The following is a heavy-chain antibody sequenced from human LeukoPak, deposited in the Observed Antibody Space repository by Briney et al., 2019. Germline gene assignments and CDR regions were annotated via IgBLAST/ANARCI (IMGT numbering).Heavy chain of an antibody. CDR3: AKGTGEYASGPDY. CDR2: ISGSGGST. Sequence: GGSLRLSCAASGFTSSSCAMNWVRQAPGKGLEWVSSISGSGGSTYYADSVKGRFTISRANSKNTLYLQMNGLRAEDTAIYYCAKGTGEYASGPDYWGQGTLVTVSS. V-gene: IGHV3-23*01. CDR1: GFTSSSCA. J-gene: IGHJ4*02. D-gene: IGHD6-19*01.